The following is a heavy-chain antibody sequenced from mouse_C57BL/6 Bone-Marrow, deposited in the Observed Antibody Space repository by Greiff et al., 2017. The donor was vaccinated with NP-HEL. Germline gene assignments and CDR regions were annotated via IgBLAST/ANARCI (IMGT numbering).Heavy chain of an antibody. V-gene: IGHV14-3*01. J-gene: IGHJ1*03. CDR1: GFNIKNTY. Sequence: EVQLQQSVAELVRPGASVTLSCTASGFNIKNTYMHWVKQRPEQGLEWIGRIAPANGTTKYAPKFQGKATITADTSSNTAYLQLSSLTSEDTAIYYCARRGGNSVSYWYFDVWGTGTTVTVSS. CDR2: IAPANGTT. D-gene: IGHD2-1*01. CDR3: ARRGGNSVSYWYFDV.